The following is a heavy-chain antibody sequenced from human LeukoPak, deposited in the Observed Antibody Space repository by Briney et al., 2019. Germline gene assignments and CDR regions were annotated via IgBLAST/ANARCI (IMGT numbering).Heavy chain of an antibody. CDR2: IYYSGST. CDR3: ARQEYYYDSSGYESWFDP. J-gene: IGHJ5*02. Sequence: PSETLSLTCTVSGGSISSSSYYWGWIRQPPGKGLEWIGSIYYSGSTYYNPSLKSRVTISVDTSKNQFSLKLSSVTAADTAVYYCARQEYYYDSSGYESWFDPWGQGTLVTVSS. D-gene: IGHD3-22*01. V-gene: IGHV4-39*01. CDR1: GGSISSSSYY.